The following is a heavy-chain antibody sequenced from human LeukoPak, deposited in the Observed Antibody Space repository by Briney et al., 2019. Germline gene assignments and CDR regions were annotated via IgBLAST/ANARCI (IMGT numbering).Heavy chain of an antibody. CDR3: ARGTSSSSWYDAFDI. V-gene: IGHV1-18*01. Sequence: ASVKVSCKASGYSFSSHGISWVRQAPGQGLEWMGWISPYNANTKYEQKFQDRVTMTTDTSTSTAYMELRSLRSDDTAIYYCARGTSSSSWYDAFDIWGQGTMVTVSS. CDR2: ISPYNANT. J-gene: IGHJ3*02. CDR1: GYSFSSHG. D-gene: IGHD6-13*01.